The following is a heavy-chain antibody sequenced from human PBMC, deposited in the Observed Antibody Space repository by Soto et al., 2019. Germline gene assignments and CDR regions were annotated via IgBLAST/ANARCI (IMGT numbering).Heavy chain of an antibody. Sequence: PGGSLRLSCAASGFTFSSYAMSWVRQAPGKGLEWVSAISGSGGSTYYADSVKGRFTISRDNSKNTMYLQMNSLRAEDTAVYYCAKDDRILLWFGELHPVYYGMDVWGQGTTVPVSS. J-gene: IGHJ6*02. CDR2: ISGSGGST. V-gene: IGHV3-23*01. CDR1: GFTFSSYA. D-gene: IGHD3-10*01. CDR3: AKDDRILLWFGELHPVYYGMDV.